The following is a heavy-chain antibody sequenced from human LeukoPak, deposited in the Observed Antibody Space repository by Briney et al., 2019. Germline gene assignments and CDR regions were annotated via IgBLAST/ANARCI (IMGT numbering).Heavy chain of an antibody. Sequence: RRSLRLSCAASGFTFDDYAMHWVRQAPGKGLEWVSGISWNSGSIGYADSVKGRFTISRDNAKNSLYLQMNSLRAEDTALYYCAKENLGEVGTYFDYWGQGTLVTVSS. V-gene: IGHV3-9*01. CDR2: ISWNSGSI. CDR1: GFTFDDYA. CDR3: AKENLGEVGTYFDY. D-gene: IGHD1-26*01. J-gene: IGHJ4*02.